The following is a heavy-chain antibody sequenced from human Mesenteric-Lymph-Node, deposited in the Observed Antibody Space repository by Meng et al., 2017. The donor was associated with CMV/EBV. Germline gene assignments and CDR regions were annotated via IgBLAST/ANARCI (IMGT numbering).Heavy chain of an antibody. J-gene: IGHJ4*02. CDR1: GGSVSSGSYY. CDR3: ARRVGSWRNPIDY. V-gene: IGHV4-61*01. D-gene: IGHD6-13*01. CDR2: IYYSGTT. Sequence: SETLSLTCTVSGGSVSSGSYYWNWLRQPPGKGLEWIGYIYYSGTTNYNPSLKSRVTISVDTSKNQFSLKLSSVTAADTAVYYCARRVGSWRNPIDYWGQGTLVTV.